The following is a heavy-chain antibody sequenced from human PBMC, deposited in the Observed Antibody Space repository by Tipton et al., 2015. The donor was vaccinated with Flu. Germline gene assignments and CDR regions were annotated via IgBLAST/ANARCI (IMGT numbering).Heavy chain of an antibody. CDR1: GDSIRSSNYY. CDR3: ARAHPTGSLGAFDI. J-gene: IGHJ3*02. D-gene: IGHD3-10*01. V-gene: IGHV4-39*07. CDR2: IYHSGST. Sequence: GLVKPSETLSLTCGVSGDSIRSSNYYWGWIRQPPGKGLEWIGSIYHSGSTYYNPSLKSRVTISVDTSKNQFSLKLSSVTAADTAVYYCARAHPTGSLGAFDIWGQGTMVTVSS.